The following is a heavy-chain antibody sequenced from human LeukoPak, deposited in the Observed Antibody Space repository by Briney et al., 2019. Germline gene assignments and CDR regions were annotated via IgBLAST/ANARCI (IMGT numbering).Heavy chain of an antibody. CDR1: GGSISSYY. D-gene: IGHD2-15*01. CDR3: ATRSTGVAATFDC. J-gene: IGHJ4*02. Sequence: SETLSLTCSVSGGSISSYYWSWIRQPPGKGLEWIGYISYSGNTNYNPSLKSRVTISVDTSKNQFSLKLSSVTAADTAVYCCATRSTGVAATFDCWGQGALVTVSS. V-gene: IGHV4-59*01. CDR2: ISYSGNT.